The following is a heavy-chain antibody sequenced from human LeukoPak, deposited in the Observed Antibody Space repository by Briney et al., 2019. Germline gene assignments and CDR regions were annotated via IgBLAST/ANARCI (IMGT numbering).Heavy chain of an antibody. CDR2: ISSSGSTI. Sequence: PGGSLRLSCAASGFTFSDYYMSWIRQAPGKGLEWVSYISSSGSTIYYADSVKGRLTISRDNAKNSRYLQMNSLRAEDTAVYYCARSGYSYGPAEWYFDLWGRGTLVTVSS. D-gene: IGHD5-18*01. CDR3: ARSGYSYGPAEWYFDL. J-gene: IGHJ2*01. CDR1: GFTFSDYY. V-gene: IGHV3-11*01.